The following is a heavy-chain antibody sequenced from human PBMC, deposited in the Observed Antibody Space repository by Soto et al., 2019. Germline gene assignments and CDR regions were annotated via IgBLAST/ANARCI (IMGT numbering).Heavy chain of an antibody. J-gene: IGHJ3*01. CDR2: IFGSGAPT. CDR1: GFTFSQYA. V-gene: IGHV3-23*01. D-gene: IGHD3-16*01. CDR3: TREASSWGFAFDL. Sequence: EVQLLESGGGLVQPGGSLRLSCAASGFTFSQYAVSWVRQAPGKGLQWVSTIFGSGAPTHYADSVKGRFGISRDNSNNMLFLETNSLKDEDTAVYYCTREASSWGFAFDLWGQGTRVAVSS.